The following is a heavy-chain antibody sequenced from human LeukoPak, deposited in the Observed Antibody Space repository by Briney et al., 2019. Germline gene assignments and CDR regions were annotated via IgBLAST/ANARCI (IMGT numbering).Heavy chain of an antibody. D-gene: IGHD2-2*02. CDR3: ARGGYCSSTSCYNWDY. J-gene: IGHJ4*02. CDR1: GYTFTSYY. V-gene: IGHV1-46*01. Sequence: ASVKVSCKASGYTFTSYYMHWVRQAPGQGLEWMGIINPSGGSTSYAQKFQGRVTMTRDTSTSTVYMELSSLRSEDTAVHYCARGGYCSSTSCYNWDYWGQGTLVTVSS. CDR2: INPSGGST.